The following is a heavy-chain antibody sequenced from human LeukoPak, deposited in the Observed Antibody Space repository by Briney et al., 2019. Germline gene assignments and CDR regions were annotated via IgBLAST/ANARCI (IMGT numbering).Heavy chain of an antibody. CDR1: GFTFNNYA. CDR3: AKALNYWYFDL. J-gene: IGHJ2*01. V-gene: IGHV3-23*01. Sequence: GGSLRLSCAASGFTFNNYAMSWVRQAPGKGLEWVSASGGDGGSTYADSVKGRFTISRDSPKNTLYLQMNSLRAEDTAAYYCAKALNYWYFDLWGRGNLVTISS. CDR2: SGGDGGST.